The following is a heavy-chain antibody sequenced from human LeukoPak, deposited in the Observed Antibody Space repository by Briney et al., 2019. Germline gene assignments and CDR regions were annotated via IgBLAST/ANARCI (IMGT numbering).Heavy chain of an antibody. CDR1: GFTFSSYG. V-gene: IGHV3-30*18. CDR3: AKEQYYYDSSGYPDY. Sequence: SGGSLRLSCAASGFTFSSYGMHWVRQAPGKGLEWVAVISYDGSNKYYADSVKGRFTISRDNSKNKLYLQMNSLRAEDTAVYYCAKEQYYYDSSGYPDYWGQGTLVTVSS. CDR2: ISYDGSNK. D-gene: IGHD3-22*01. J-gene: IGHJ4*01.